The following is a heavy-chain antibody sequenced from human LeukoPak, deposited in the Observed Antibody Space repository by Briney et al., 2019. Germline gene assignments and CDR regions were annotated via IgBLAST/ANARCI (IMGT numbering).Heavy chain of an antibody. J-gene: IGHJ4*02. V-gene: IGHV3-30*04. Sequence: SGGSLRLSCAASGFTFSSYAMHWVRQAAGKGLEWVAVISYDGSNKYYADSVKGRFTISRDNAKNTLYLQMNSLRAEDTAVYYCARDLVYWGQGTLVTVSS. D-gene: IGHD6-6*01. CDR3: ARDLVY. CDR1: GFTFSSYA. CDR2: ISYDGSNK.